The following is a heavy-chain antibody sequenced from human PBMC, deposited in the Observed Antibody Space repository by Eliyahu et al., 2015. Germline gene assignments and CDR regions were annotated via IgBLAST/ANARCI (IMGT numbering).Heavy chain of an antibody. Sequence: VHLVESGGGLVKPGGXLTLXXAXSGFTFITYSLNWVRQPPGKGLEWVATISGTGSSIYYTDSVKGRFTVTRDNARNSLYLHMNSLRAEDTAVYYCARGESPFTVSHRFDPWGQGTLVTVSS. J-gene: IGHJ5*02. CDR3: ARGESPFTVSHRFDP. V-gene: IGHV3-21*01. CDR2: ISGTGSSI. CDR1: GFTFITYS. D-gene: IGHD3-3*01.